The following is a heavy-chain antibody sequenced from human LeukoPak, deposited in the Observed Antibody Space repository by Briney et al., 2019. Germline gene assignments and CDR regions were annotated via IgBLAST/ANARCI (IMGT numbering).Heavy chain of an antibody. Sequence: PSETLSLTCTVSGGSISSYYWSWIRQPAGKGLEWIGRIYTSGSTNYNPSLKSRVTMSVDTSKNQFSLKLSSVTAADTAVYYCAREPTRGTAAKAYGMDVWGQGTTVTVSS. CDR3: AREPTRGTAAKAYGMDV. J-gene: IGHJ6*02. D-gene: IGHD5-24*01. CDR1: GGSISSYY. CDR2: IYTSGST. V-gene: IGHV4-4*07.